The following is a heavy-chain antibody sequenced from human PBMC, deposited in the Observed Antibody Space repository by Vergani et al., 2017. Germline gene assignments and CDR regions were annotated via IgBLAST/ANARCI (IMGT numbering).Heavy chain of an antibody. CDR3: AREPYYYDSSGYYYEDAFDI. D-gene: IGHD3-22*01. J-gene: IGHJ3*02. Sequence: QVQLVESGGGVVQPGRSLRLSCAASGFTFISSGMHWVRQAPGKGLEWVSFVSTGTKSQSYAESVKGRFTISSDSAKNSLYLQMDSLRAEDTAVYYCAREPYYYDSSGYYYEDAFDIWGQGTMVTVSS. V-gene: IGHV3-33*08. CDR1: GFTFISSG. CDR2: VSTGTKSQ.